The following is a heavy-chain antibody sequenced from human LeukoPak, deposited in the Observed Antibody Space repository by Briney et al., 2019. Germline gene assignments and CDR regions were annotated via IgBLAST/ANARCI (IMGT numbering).Heavy chain of an antibody. CDR1: GFTFSSCG. CDR3: AKDRSKTWSFDH. D-gene: IGHD2-2*01. Sequence: ETGGSLRLSCAASGFTFSSCGMHWVRQAPGKGLEWVAVISYDGSNKYYADSVKGRFTVSRDDSRNTVFLQMDSLRAEDTAVHYCAKDRSKTWSFDHWGQGTLVTVSS. CDR2: ISYDGSNK. J-gene: IGHJ4*02. V-gene: IGHV3-30*18.